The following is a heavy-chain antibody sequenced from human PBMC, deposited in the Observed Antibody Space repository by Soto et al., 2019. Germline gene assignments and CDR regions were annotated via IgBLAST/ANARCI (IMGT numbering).Heavy chain of an antibody. J-gene: IGHJ4*02. V-gene: IGHV1-69*02. CDR3: ERLLYYDSSGYPVDY. CDR2: IIPILGIA. D-gene: IGHD3-22*01. Sequence: SVKVSCKASGGTFSSYISWVRQAPGQGLEWMGRIIPILGIANYAQKFQGRVTITADKSTSTAYMELSSLRSEDTAVYYCERLLYYDSSGYPVDYWGQGTLVTVSS. CDR1: GGTFSSY.